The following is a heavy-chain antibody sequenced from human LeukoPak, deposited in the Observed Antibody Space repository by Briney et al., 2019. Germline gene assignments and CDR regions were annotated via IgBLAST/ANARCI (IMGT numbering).Heavy chain of an antibody. Sequence: PSETLSLTCTVSGGSISSGDYYWSWIRQPPGKGLEWIGYIYYSGSTNYNPSLKSRVTISVDTSKNQFSLKLSSVTAADTAVYYCARVGDYGDYVPDYWGQGTLVTVSS. CDR1: GGSISSGDYY. D-gene: IGHD4-17*01. CDR3: ARVGDYGDYVPDY. CDR2: IYYSGST. J-gene: IGHJ4*02. V-gene: IGHV4-61*08.